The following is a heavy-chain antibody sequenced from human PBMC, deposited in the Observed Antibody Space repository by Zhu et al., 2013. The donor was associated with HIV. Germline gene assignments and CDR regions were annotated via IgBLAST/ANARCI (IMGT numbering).Heavy chain of an antibody. Sequence: QEQLVQSGAEVRKPGSSVKVSCKATGGTFSSYAISWVRQAPGQGLEWMGGIIPIFGTTNYAQKFQGRVTITADESTSTAYMELSSLRSEDTAMYYCARGEGSDNTGYWVYWGQGTLVTVSS. J-gene: IGHJ4*02. CDR2: IIPIFGTT. D-gene: IGHD3-22*01. CDR1: GGTFSSYA. V-gene: IGHV1-69*01. CDR3: ARGEGSDNTGYWVY.